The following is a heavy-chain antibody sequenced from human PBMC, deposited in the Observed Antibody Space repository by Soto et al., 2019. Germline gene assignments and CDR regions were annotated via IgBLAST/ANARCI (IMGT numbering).Heavy chain of an antibody. V-gene: IGHV1-18*01. D-gene: IGHD1-26*01. CDR2: LSAYNGDT. CDR1: GYTFINYG. Sequence: QVQLVQSGAEVKKPEASVRVSCKTSGYTFINYGITWVRQAPGQGLEWMGWLSAYNGDTSSSEKLQDRFTMTTDTSTNTVYMDLRSLTSDDTAVYYCARWSAIVGGAEALDVWGQGTMVIVSS. CDR3: ARWSAIVGGAEALDV. J-gene: IGHJ3*01.